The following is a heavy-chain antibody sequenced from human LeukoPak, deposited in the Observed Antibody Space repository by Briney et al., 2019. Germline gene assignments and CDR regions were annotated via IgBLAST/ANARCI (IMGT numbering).Heavy chain of an antibody. J-gene: IGHJ6*03. CDR2: LSPSGGST. D-gene: IGHD3-3*01. CDR3: AKVSAVFYMDV. Sequence: GGSLRLSCAASGFSFSNYPMRWVRQAPGKGLEWVSALSPSGGSTYYADSVSGRFIISRDNSKSTLFLQMNSLRVDDTAIYYCAKVSAVFYMDVWGKGTTVTVSS. V-gene: IGHV3-23*01. CDR1: GFSFSNYP.